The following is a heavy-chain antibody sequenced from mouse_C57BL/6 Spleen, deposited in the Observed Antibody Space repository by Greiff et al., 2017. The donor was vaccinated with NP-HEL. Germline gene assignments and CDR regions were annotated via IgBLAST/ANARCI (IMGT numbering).Heavy chain of an antibody. D-gene: IGHD1-1*01. V-gene: IGHV1-18*01. CDR3: ARGAGYYGSSYFAY. CDR1: GYTFTDYN. CDR2: INPNNGGT. J-gene: IGHJ3*01. Sequence: EVQLQQSGPELVKPGASVKIPCKASGYTFTDYNMDWVKQSHGKSLEWIGDINPNNGGTIYNQKFKGKATLTVDKSSSTAYMELRSLTSEDTAVYHCARGAGYYGSSYFAYWGQGTLVTVSA.